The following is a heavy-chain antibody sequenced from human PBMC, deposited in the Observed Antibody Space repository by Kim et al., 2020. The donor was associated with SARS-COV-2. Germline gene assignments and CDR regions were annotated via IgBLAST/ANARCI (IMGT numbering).Heavy chain of an antibody. CDR2: ISWDGGST. CDR3: AKEGVRGVIIGPLDY. J-gene: IGHJ4*02. CDR1: GFTFDDYT. Sequence: GGSLRLSCAASGFTFDDYTMHWVRQAPGKGLEWVSLISWDGGSTYYADSVKGRFTISRDNSKNSLYLQMNSLRTEDTALYYCAKEGVRGVIIGPLDYWGQGTLVTVSS. D-gene: IGHD3-10*01. V-gene: IGHV3-43*01.